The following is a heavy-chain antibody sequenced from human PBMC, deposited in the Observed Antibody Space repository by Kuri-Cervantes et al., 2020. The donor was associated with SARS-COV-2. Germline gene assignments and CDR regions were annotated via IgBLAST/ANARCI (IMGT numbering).Heavy chain of an antibody. CDR2: ISSRSAST. Sequence: GGSLRLSCAASGFTFSSYSMNWVRQAPGKGLEWVSYISSRSASTNYADSVRGRFTISRADAQNSLYLQMNSLRAEDTAVYFCVRVRYTYGYALDYWGRGTLVTVSS. V-gene: IGHV3-48*04. J-gene: IGHJ4*02. CDR1: GFTFSSYS. CDR3: VRVRYTYGYALDY. D-gene: IGHD5-18*01.